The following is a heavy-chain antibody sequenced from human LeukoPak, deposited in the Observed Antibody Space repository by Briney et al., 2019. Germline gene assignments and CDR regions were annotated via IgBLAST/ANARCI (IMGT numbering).Heavy chain of an antibody. D-gene: IGHD3-3*01. CDR2: INQTGNT. J-gene: IGHJ6*03. Sequence: SETLSLTCAVDGGSFSGFYWTWIRQTPAKRLEWIGEINQTGNTNSNPSLTDYNPSLKPRVTISVDSSKSQLSRKVNSVTAADTGIYYCARVRHDPLEYGYYMDVWGTGTPVAVFS. CDR3: ARVRHDPLEYGYYMDV. V-gene: IGHV4-34*01. CDR1: GGSFSGFY.